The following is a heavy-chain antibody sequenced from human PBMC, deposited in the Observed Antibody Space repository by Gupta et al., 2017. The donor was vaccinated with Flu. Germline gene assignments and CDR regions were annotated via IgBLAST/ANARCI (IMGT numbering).Heavy chain of an antibody. J-gene: IGHJ4*02. Sequence: EVQLVESGGGLVQPGGSLQLSCAASGFTFSGSTMHWVRQASGKGLEWMGRIRNKANSYATAYAVSVKGRFTISRDDSKNTAYLQMNSLKTEDTAVYYCARPGYSGNSGVDYWGQGTLVTVSS. D-gene: IGHD4-23*01. V-gene: IGHV3-73*01. CDR3: ARPGYSGNSGVDY. CDR1: GFTFSGST. CDR2: IRNKANSYAT.